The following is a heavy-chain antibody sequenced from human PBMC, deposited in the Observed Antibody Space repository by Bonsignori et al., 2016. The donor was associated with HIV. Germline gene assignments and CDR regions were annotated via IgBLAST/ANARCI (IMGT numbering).Heavy chain of an antibody. CDR2: IKQDGSEK. Sequence: VRQAPGKGLEWVANIKQDGSEKYYVDSVKGRFTISRDNAKNSLYLQMNSLRAEDTAVYYCARVYEYVWGSYRSLDHWGQGTLVTVSS. V-gene: IGHV3-7*03. J-gene: IGHJ4*02. CDR3: ARVYEYVWGSYRSLDH. D-gene: IGHD3-16*02.